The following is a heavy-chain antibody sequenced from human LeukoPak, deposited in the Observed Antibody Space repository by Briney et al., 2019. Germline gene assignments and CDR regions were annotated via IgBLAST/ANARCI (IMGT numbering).Heavy chain of an antibody. J-gene: IGHJ6*02. CDR1: GFSFSDYT. CDR3: ARDVLDDYYYGMDV. V-gene: IGHV3-21*01. CDR2: ISRTGNYI. Sequence: ESLRLSCVASGFSFSDYTMNWVRQAPGKGLEWVSSISRTGNYIYYADSPKGRFTISRDNAKNSLYLQMNSLRAEDTAVYYCARDVLDDYYYGMDVWGQGTAVTVSS. D-gene: IGHD5/OR15-5a*01.